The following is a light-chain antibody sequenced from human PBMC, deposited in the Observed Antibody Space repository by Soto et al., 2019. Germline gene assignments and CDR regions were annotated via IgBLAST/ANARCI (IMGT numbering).Light chain of an antibody. Sequence: QSVLTQPPSVSGTPGQRVTISCSGSSSNIGINTVNWYQQLPGTAPKLLIYIHNQGSSGVPDRFSGSKSGTSASLAISGLQSEDEADYYCAAWDDSLNGWVFGGGTKVTVL. V-gene: IGLV1-44*01. CDR3: AAWDDSLNGWV. CDR2: IHN. CDR1: SSNIGINT. J-gene: IGLJ3*02.